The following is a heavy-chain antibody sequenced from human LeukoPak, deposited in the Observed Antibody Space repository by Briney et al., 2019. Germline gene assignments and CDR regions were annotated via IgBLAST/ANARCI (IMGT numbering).Heavy chain of an antibody. CDR2: IRQDGSDK. CDR1: GFTFSSYW. D-gene: IGHD1-26*01. J-gene: IGHJ4*02. CDR3: AKGGIVGATVFDY. V-gene: IGHV3-7*01. Sequence: GGSLRLSCAASGFTFSSYWMSWVRQAPGKGLEWVANIRQDGSDKYYVDSVKGRFTISRDNAKNSLYLQMNSLRAEDTAVYYCAKGGIVGATVFDYWGQGTLVTVSS.